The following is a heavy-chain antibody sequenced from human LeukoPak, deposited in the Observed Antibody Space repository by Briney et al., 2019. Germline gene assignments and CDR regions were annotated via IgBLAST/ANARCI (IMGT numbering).Heavy chain of an antibody. J-gene: IGHJ5*02. Sequence: SETLSLTCTVSGGSISSGGYYYSWIRQPAGKGLEWIGRIYTSGSTNYNPSLKSRVTISVDTSKNQFSLKLSSVTAADTAVYYCARQLGYSYGYVNWFDPWGQGTLVTVSS. V-gene: IGHV4-61*02. CDR1: GGSISSGGYY. CDR2: IYTSGST. D-gene: IGHD5-18*01. CDR3: ARQLGYSYGYVNWFDP.